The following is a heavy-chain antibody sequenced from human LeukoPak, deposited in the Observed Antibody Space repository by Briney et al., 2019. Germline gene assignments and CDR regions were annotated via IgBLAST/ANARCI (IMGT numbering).Heavy chain of an antibody. CDR3: ARDHCSVAGTNETNYGMDV. CDR1: GYTFTGYY. D-gene: IGHD6-19*01. V-gene: IGHV1-2*04. CDR2: INPNSGGT. Sequence: GASVTVSCKASGYTFTGYYMHWVRQAPGQGLEWMGWINPNSGGTNYAQKFQGWVTMTRDTSISTAYMELSRLRSDDTAVYYCARDHCSVAGTNETNYGMDVWGQGTTVTVSS. J-gene: IGHJ6*02.